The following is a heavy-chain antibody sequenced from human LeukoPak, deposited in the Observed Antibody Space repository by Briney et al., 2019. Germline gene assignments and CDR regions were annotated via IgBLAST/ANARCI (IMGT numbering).Heavy chain of an antibody. J-gene: IGHJ4*02. D-gene: IGHD3-22*01. Sequence: GGSLRLSCAASGFTFHDYAMHWVRQVPGKGLEWVSLISGDGGGTYYADSVKGRFAISRDNSKNSLYLQMDSLRTEDTALYYCAKVGESSGGYYSFDYWGQGTLVTVSS. CDR3: AKVGESSGGYYSFDY. CDR1: GFTFHDYA. CDR2: ISGDGGGT. V-gene: IGHV3-43*02.